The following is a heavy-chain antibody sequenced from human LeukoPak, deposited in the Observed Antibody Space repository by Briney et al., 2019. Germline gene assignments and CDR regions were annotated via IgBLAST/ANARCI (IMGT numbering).Heavy chain of an antibody. CDR1: GFTFSSYS. CDR3: AKEHTIFGVVTYFDS. J-gene: IGHJ4*02. D-gene: IGHD3-3*01. CDR2: FTGNGGTT. Sequence: PGGSLRLSCAASGFTFSSYSLNWVRQAPGKGLEWVSTFTGNGGTTYYADSVKGRFTISRDNSKNTLYLQMNTLRAEDTAIYYCAKEHTIFGVVTYFDSWGQGTLVTVSS. V-gene: IGHV3-23*01.